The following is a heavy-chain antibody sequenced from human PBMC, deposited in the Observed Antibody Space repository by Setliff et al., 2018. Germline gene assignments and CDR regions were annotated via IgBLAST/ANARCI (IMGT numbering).Heavy chain of an antibody. D-gene: IGHD1-1*01. CDR3: ARANKKLDYYYYYYMDV. CDR1: GGSISSGSYY. V-gene: IGHV4-61*02. J-gene: IGHJ6*03. Sequence: SETLSLTCTVSGGSISSGSYYWSWIRRPAGKGLEWIGRVYTNGGSDYNPFLKSRVSISLDTSKNQFPLKLISVTAADTAVYYCARANKKLDYYYYYYMDVWGKGTTVTVSS. CDR2: VYTNGGS.